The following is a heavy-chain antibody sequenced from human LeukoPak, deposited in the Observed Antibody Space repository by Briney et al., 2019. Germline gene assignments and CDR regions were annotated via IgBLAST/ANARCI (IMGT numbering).Heavy chain of an antibody. CDR2: IYTSGST. CDR1: GGSISSYY. D-gene: IGHD6-19*01. Sequence: SETLSLTCTVSGGSISSYYWSWIRQPAGKGLEWIGRIYTSGSTNYNPSLKSRVTMSVDMSKNQFSLKLSSVTAADTAVYYCARGSLAVAQPFAFDIWGQGTMVTVSS. J-gene: IGHJ3*02. V-gene: IGHV4-4*07. CDR3: ARGSLAVAQPFAFDI.